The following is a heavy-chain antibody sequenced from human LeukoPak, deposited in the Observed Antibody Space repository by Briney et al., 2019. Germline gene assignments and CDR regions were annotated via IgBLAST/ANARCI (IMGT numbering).Heavy chain of an antibody. Sequence: GGSLRLSCAASGFTFSDYAMTWVRQAPGKGLEWVSGISGSGESAYSADSVKGRFTISRDNSKNTLYLQMNSLRAEDTAVYYCAKSGYSYGLYSFFDYWGQGTLVTVSS. J-gene: IGHJ4*02. V-gene: IGHV3-23*01. CDR2: ISGSGESA. CDR3: AKSGYSYGLYSFFDY. CDR1: GFTFSDYA. D-gene: IGHD5-18*01.